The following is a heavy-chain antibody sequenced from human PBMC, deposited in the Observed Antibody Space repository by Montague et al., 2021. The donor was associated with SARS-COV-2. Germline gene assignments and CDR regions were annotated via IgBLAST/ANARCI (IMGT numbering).Heavy chain of an antibody. D-gene: IGHD2-15*01. J-gene: IGHJ6*02. CDR3: ASHCGGGRCYFGMDV. CDR2: ISHGGGA. V-gene: IGHV4-34*01. Sequence: LSLTCDVYGGSFSSYWSWIRQPPGRGLEWVGQISHGGGANYNPSLKSRVTISVDTSKNQVSLKLSSVTAADTAVYYCASHCGGGRCYFGMDVWGQGTTVTVSS. CDR1: GGSFSSY.